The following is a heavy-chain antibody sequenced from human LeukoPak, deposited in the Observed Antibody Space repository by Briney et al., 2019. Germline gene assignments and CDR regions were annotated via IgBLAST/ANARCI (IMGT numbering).Heavy chain of an antibody. J-gene: IGHJ3*01. CDR3: ASELWFGESDAIDV. Sequence: PGGSLRLSCAASGFVLGNYEMTWVRQVPGKGRELVSYISSGYSISYADSVKGRFTIARDNARNSLYLQMSSLRAEDTAVYYCASELWFGESDAIDVWGQGTMVTVSS. CDR1: GFVLGNYE. V-gene: IGHV3-48*03. CDR2: ISSGYSI. D-gene: IGHD3-10*01.